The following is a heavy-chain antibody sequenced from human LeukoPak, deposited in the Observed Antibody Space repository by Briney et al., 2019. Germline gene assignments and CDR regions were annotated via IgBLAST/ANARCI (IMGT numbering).Heavy chain of an antibody. V-gene: IGHV3-21*01. CDR3: ARDHRITGTTCCGY. Sequence: GGSLRLSCAASGFTFSNFGMNWVRQAPGKGLEWVSSISSSSSYIYYADSVKGRFTISRDNAKNSLYLQMNSLRAEDTAVYYCARDHRITGTTCCGYWGQGTLVTVSS. J-gene: IGHJ4*02. CDR2: ISSSSSYI. D-gene: IGHD1-7*01. CDR1: GFTFSNFG.